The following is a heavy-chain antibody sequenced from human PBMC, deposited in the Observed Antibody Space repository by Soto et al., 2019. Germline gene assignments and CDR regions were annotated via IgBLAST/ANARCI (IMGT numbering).Heavy chain of an antibody. J-gene: IGHJ2*01. D-gene: IGHD3-10*01. CDR3: AKTSYYYGSGSYQRGYFDL. V-gene: IGHV3-9*01. CDR2: ISWNSGSI. CDR1: GFTFDDYA. Sequence: EVQLVGSGGGLVQPGRSLRLSCAASGFTFDDYAMHWVRQAPGKGLEWVSGISWNSGSIGYADSVKGRFTISRDNAKNYLYLQMNSLRAEDTALYYCAKTSYYYGSGSYQRGYFDLWGRGTLVTVSS.